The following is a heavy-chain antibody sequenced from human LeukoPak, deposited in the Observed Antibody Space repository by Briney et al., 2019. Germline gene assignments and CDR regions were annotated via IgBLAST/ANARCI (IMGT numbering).Heavy chain of an antibody. CDR1: GFAFNEYN. Sequence: GGSLRLSCAASGFAFNEYNMHWVRQAPGKGLEWVTFIFYDGSSKKEADSVKGRLSISRDNSKNTVYLQMNSLRPEDTAVYYCARDFSARYTIDYWGQGTLVTVSS. D-gene: IGHD5-18*01. J-gene: IGHJ4*02. V-gene: IGHV3-30*04. CDR2: IFYDGSSK. CDR3: ARDFSARYTIDY.